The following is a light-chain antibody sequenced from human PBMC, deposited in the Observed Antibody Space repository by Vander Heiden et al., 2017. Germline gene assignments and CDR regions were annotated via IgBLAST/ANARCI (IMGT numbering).Light chain of an antibody. J-gene: IGLJ2*01. V-gene: IGLV1-40*01. Sequence: QHSVSGAPAQSVSISCTGSRSDIGADYDVNWYQHRPGTAPKVLIYGDTNRPSGVPERISGSKSGTSAFLALTGLQAEDEADYYCQSFDRFQTSPLFGGGTKLTVL. CDR3: QSFDRFQTSPL. CDR1: RSDIGADYD. CDR2: GDT.